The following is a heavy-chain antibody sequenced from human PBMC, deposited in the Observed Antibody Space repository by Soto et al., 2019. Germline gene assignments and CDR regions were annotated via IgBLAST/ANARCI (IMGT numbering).Heavy chain of an antibody. J-gene: IGHJ5*02. Sequence: GGSLRLSCAASGFTFSSYGMHWVRQAPGKGLEWVAVIWYDGSNKYYADSVKGRFTIPRDNSKNTLYLQMNGLRAEDTAVYYCARGLCSGGSCYEGFDPWGQGTLVTVSS. CDR1: GFTFSSYG. V-gene: IGHV3-33*01. D-gene: IGHD2-15*01. CDR2: IWYDGSNK. CDR3: ARGLCSGGSCYEGFDP.